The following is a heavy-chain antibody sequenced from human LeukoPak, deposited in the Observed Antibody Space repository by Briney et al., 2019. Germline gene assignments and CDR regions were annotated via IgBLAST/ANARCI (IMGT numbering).Heavy chain of an antibody. J-gene: IGHJ4*02. CDR3: ANGVRPGQVEELFQY. V-gene: IGHV3-48*01. D-gene: IGHD3-10*01. Sequence: GGSLRLSCAASGFTFSSYSMNWVRQAQGKGLEWVSYITSSGSTTYYADSVKGRFTISRDNAKNSLYLQMNSLRAEDTAVYYCANGVRPGQVEELFQYWGQGTLVTVSS. CDR1: GFTFSSYS. CDR2: ITSSGSTT.